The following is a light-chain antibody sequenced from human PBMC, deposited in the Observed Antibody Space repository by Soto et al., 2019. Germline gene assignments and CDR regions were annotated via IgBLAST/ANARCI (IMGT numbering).Light chain of an antibody. V-gene: IGLV1-40*01. J-gene: IGLJ2*01. CDR3: QTCDSSLSGSI. Sequence: QSVLTQPPSVSGAPGQRVTISCTGTRSNIGAGYDVHWYQQLPGTAPKLLIYVTNNRPSGVPDRFSGSKSGTSASLAITGLRAEDEADYYCQTCDSSLSGSIFGGGTKLTVL. CDR1: RSNIGAGYD. CDR2: VTN.